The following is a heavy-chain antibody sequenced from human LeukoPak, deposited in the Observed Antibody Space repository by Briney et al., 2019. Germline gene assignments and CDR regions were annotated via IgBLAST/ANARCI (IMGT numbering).Heavy chain of an antibody. CDR3: ARRGGSSSRRSPIDY. J-gene: IGHJ4*02. CDR1: GFTFSDYW. CDR2: MKQDGSQR. D-gene: IGHD6-6*01. Sequence: GSLRLSCTASGFTFSDYWMTWVRQAPGKGPEWVANMKQDGSQRYYVDSVRGRFTISRDNAKNSLFLQMNGLRAEDTAVYYCARRGGSSSRRSPIDYWGQGTLVTVSS. V-gene: IGHV3-7*01.